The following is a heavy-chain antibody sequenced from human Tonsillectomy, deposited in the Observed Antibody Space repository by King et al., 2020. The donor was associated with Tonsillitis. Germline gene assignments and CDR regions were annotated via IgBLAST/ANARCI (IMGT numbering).Heavy chain of an antibody. V-gene: IGHV4-39*01. Sequence: LQLQESGPGLVKPSETLSLTCTVSGDSISRSTYYWCWIRQPPGKGLEWIGSVYYSGSTYSNPSLKRRVTMSVDTSKNQFSLKLSAVTAADTAVYYCARHLVPGRYYYYYMDVWGKGTTVTVSS. CDR2: VYYSGST. CDR1: GDSISRSTYY. CDR3: ARHLVPGRYYYYYMDV. D-gene: IGHD1-26*01. J-gene: IGHJ6*03.